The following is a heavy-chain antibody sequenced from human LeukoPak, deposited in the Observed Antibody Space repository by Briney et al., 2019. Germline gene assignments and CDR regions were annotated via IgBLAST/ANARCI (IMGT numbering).Heavy chain of an antibody. Sequence: GGSLRLSCAASGFTFSIYAMSWVRQAPGKGLQWVSSITSRGESTLYVDSVKGRFTITRDNSENTLYLQMHSLRAEDTAVYYCARDRPNYYGSDGHYYRRDGDYWGRGALVSISS. J-gene: IGHJ4*02. CDR3: ARDRPNYYGSDGHYYRRDGDY. V-gene: IGHV3-23*01. CDR1: GFTFSIYA. D-gene: IGHD3-22*01. CDR2: ITSRGEST.